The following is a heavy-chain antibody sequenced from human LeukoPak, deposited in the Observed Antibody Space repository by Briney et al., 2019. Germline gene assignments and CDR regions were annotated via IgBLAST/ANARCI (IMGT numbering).Heavy chain of an antibody. CDR3: ARRRNLGIWGGWSFDL. V-gene: IGHV3-21*01. J-gene: IGHJ2*01. D-gene: IGHD7-27*01. CDR2: ISSAGSFL. CDR1: GFSSSNYT. Sequence: GGSLRLSCAASGFSSSNYTMNWVRQAPGKGLEWVSSISSAGSFLYYTDSTKGRFTISRDNAKRSLFLQMNSLRAEDAAVYYCARRRNLGIWGGWSFDLWGRGTLVAVSS.